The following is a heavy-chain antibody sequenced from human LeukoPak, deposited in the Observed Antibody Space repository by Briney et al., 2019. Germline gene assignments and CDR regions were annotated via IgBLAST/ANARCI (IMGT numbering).Heavy chain of an antibody. CDR2: IYSSGST. J-gene: IGHJ4*02. CDR1: GGSISSYS. V-gene: IGHV4-59*08. Sequence: SETLSLTCIVSGGSISSYSWSWIRQPSGKGLEWIGYIYSSGSTKYNPSLKSRVTISVDTSKNQFSLKMSSVTAADTAVYYCARHELTSSWYPAFLDFWGQGTLVTVSS. D-gene: IGHD6-13*01. CDR3: ARHELTSSWYPAFLDF.